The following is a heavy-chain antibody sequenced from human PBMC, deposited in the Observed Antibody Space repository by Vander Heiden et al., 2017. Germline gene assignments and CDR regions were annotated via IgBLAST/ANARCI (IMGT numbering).Heavy chain of an antibody. CDR1: GFTFSDHY. J-gene: IGHJ4*02. CDR2: IRNKLNSYTT. V-gene: IGHV3-72*01. Sequence: EVQLVESGGGLVQPGGSLRLSCAASGFTFSDHYMDWVRQAPGKGVEWVGRIRNKLNSYTTEYAASVKGRFTISRDDSKSSLYLQMNSLKTEDTAVYYCSRGPPDYWGQGTLVTVSS. CDR3: SRGPPDY.